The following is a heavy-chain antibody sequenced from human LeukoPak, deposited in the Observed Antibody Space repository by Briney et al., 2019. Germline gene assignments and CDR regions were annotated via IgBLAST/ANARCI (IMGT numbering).Heavy chain of an antibody. CDR2: INPSGGST. CDR3: ARVQKGQWLVMDLDY. V-gene: IGHV1-46*01. J-gene: IGHJ4*02. D-gene: IGHD6-19*01. CDR1: GYTFTSYY. Sequence: ASVKVSCKASGYTFTSYYMHWVRQAPGQGLEWMGIINPSGGSTSYAQKLQGRVTMTTDTSTSTAYMELRSLRSDDTAVYYCARVQKGQWLVMDLDYWGQGTLVTVSS.